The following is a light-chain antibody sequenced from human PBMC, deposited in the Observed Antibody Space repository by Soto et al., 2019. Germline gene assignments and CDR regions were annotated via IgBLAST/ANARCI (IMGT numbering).Light chain of an antibody. CDR3: QHYDNLPLT. Sequence: IQLTQSPSSLSASVGDRVTITCRASQGIRNYLAWYQQKPGKAPNLLIYLASTLQGGVPSRFSGSGSGTAFSLTINNLQPEDVGTYYCQHYDNLPLTFGGGTTVEI. J-gene: IGKJ4*01. CDR1: QGIRNY. V-gene: IGKV1-9*01. CDR2: LAS.